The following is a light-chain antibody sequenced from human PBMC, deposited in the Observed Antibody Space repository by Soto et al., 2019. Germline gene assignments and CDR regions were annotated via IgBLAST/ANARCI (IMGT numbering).Light chain of an antibody. CDR2: DAS. J-gene: IGKJ1*01. CDR3: QQYDGSVWT. CDR1: QSVSSSS. Sequence: DIVLTQSPGTLSLSPGERATLSCRASQSVSSSSLAWYQQKRGQTPRLLIHDASSRATGIPDRFSGSGSGTDCTLTISRLEPEDLAVYYCQQYDGSVWTLGQGTKVDIK. V-gene: IGKV3-20*01.